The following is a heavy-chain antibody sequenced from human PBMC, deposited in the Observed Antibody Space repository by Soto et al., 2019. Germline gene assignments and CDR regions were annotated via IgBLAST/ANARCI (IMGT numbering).Heavy chain of an antibody. CDR2: VSGNGAVT. D-gene: IGHD6-13*01. CDR3: AKVAASLKTFDF. V-gene: IGHV3-23*01. J-gene: IGHJ4*02. Sequence: SLRLSCAASGFTFGNYAMNWVRQAPGKGLEWVSTVSGNGAVTYYADSVKGRFTISRDNSRSTLYLQMNNLRAEDTAIYFCAKVAASLKTFDFSGQGTLVTVSS. CDR1: GFTFGNYA.